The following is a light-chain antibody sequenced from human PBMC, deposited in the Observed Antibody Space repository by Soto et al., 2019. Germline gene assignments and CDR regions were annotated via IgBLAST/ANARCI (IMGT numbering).Light chain of an antibody. V-gene: IGLV2-14*01. CDR3: SSYTTSSPYV. Sequence: QSALTQPASVSGSPGQSITISGTGTSNDVGGYNYVSWYQQHPGKAPKLVIYEVSHRPSGISDRFSGSKSGNTASLTISGLQVEDEAEYYCSSYTTSSPYVFGPGTKLTVL. CDR2: EVS. J-gene: IGLJ1*01. CDR1: SNDVGGYNY.